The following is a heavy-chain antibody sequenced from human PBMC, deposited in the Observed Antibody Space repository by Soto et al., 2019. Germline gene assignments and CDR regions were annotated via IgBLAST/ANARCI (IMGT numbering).Heavy chain of an antibody. D-gene: IGHD3-22*01. J-gene: IGHJ6*02. V-gene: IGHV5-51*01. CDR3: ARVYDSGGYYYAKSYFYGMDL. CDR1: GYTFINYW. Sequence: RGESLKISCKGSGYTFINYWIGWVRQMPGKGLEWMGTIYPGDSDTAYSPSFQGQVTISADESTSTAYLQWRSLKASDTAVYYCARVYDSGGYYYAKSYFYGMDLWGQGTTVTVSS. CDR2: IYPGDSDT.